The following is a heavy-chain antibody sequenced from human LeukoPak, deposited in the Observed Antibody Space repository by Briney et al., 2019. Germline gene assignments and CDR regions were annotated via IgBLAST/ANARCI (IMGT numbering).Heavy chain of an antibody. CDR1: GFTFSDYY. D-gene: IGHD2/OR15-2a*01. Sequence: PGGSLRLSCAASGFTFSDYYMSWIRQAPGQGLEWVSYISSSTGYTNYADSVKGRFTISRDNAKNSLYLQVNSLRAEDTAVYYCARVGQEYYYGMDVWGQGTTVTVSS. CDR2: ISSSTGYT. CDR3: ARVGQEYYYGMDV. J-gene: IGHJ6*02. V-gene: IGHV3-11*06.